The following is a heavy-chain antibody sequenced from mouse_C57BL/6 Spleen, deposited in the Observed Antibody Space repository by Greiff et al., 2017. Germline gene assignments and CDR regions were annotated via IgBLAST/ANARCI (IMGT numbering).Heavy chain of an antibody. V-gene: IGHV1-52*01. CDR1: GYTFTSYW. CDR3: ARSGWDRILFDY. J-gene: IGHJ2*01. CDR2: IDPSDSET. Sequence: VKLQQPGAELVRPGSSVKLSCKASGYTFTSYWMHWVKQRPIQGLEWIGNIDPSDSETHYNQKFKDKATLTVDKSSSTAYMQLSSLTSEDSAVYYCARSGWDRILFDYWGQGTTLTVSS. D-gene: IGHD4-1*01.